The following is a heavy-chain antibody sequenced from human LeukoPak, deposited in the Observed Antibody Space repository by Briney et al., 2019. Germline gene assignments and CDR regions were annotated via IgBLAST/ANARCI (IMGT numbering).Heavy chain of an antibody. D-gene: IGHD1-26*01. J-gene: IGHJ4*02. V-gene: IGHV3-30*02. CDR1: GFTFSYYY. CDR2: IRYDGSNK. CDR3: ARAGRIVGATVTNDY. Sequence: PGGSLRLSCAASGFTFSYYYMSGVRQAPGKGLKWVAFIRYDGSNKYYADSVKGRFTISRDNSKNTLYLQMNSLRAEDTAVYYCARAGRIVGATVTNDYWGQGTLVTVSS.